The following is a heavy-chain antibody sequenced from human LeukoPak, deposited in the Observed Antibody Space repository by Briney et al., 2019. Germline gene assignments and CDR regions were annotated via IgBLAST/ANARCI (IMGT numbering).Heavy chain of an antibody. CDR1: GFTFSSYS. CDR3: AKAATYFYGSVTYDWFES. D-gene: IGHD3-10*01. CDR2: IASNGLT. V-gene: IGHV3-74*01. J-gene: IGHJ5*01. Sequence: GGSLRLSCAASGFTFSSYSMNWVRQIPGKGLMWVSRIASNGLTLYADSVRDRFTIARDNGKNTIYLQMNSLRVDDTAIYYCAKAATYFYGSVTYDWFESWGQGTLVTVSS.